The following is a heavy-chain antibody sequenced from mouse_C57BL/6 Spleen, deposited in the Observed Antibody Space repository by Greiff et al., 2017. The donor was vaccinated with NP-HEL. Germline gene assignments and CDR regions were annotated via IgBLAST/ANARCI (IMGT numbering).Heavy chain of an antibody. CDR3: AKGGYYVVYAMDY. V-gene: IGHV5-17*01. D-gene: IGHD2-3*01. CDR2: ISSGSSTI. CDR1: GFTFSDYG. J-gene: IGHJ4*01. Sequence: EVKLMESGGGLVKPGGSLKLSCAASGFTFSDYGMHWVRQAPEKGLEWVAYISSGSSTIYYADTVKGRFTISRDNAKNTLFLQITSLRSEDTAMYYCAKGGYYVVYAMDYWGQGTSVTVSS.